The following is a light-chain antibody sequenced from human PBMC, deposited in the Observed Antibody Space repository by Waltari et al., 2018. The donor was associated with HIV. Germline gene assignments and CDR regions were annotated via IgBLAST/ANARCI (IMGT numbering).Light chain of an antibody. CDR3: ASYAGRNTLV. Sequence: QSALTQPPSASGSPGQSVTISCTGKASDVGASTYVSWYQQHPGKPPTLIIYEVFKRPSGVPDRFSGSKSGNTASLTVSGLQAEDEANYYCASYAGRNTLVFGGGTKLTVL. CDR2: EVF. V-gene: IGLV2-8*01. J-gene: IGLJ2*01. CDR1: ASDVGASTY.